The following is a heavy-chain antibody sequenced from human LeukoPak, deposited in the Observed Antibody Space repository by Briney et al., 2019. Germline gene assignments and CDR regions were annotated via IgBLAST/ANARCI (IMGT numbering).Heavy chain of an antibody. J-gene: IGHJ4*02. V-gene: IGHV4-39*01. CDR2: IYYSGST. CDR1: GGSISSSSYY. Sequence: PSETLSLTCTVSGGSISSSSYYWGWIRQPPGKGLEWIGSIYYSGSTYYNPSLKSRVTISVDTSKNQFPLKLSSVTAADTAVYYCARHGAGVHNFDYWGQGTLVTVSS. D-gene: IGHD1-1*01. CDR3: ARHGAGVHNFDY.